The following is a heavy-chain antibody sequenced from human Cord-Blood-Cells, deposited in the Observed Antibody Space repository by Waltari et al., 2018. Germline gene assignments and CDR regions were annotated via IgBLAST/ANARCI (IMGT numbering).Heavy chain of an antibody. V-gene: IGHV4-61*09. D-gene: IGHD6-13*01. J-gene: IGHJ5*02. CDR1: GGSISSGSSY. CDR3: ARGIAAAGNLNWFDP. CDR2: IYTSGST. Sequence: QVQLQESGPGLVKPSQTLSLTCTVSGGSISSGSSYWSWIRQPAGKGLEWIGYIYTSGSTNYNPSLKSRVTISVDTSKNQFSLKLSSVTAADTAVYYCARGIAAAGNLNWFDPWGQGTLVTVSS.